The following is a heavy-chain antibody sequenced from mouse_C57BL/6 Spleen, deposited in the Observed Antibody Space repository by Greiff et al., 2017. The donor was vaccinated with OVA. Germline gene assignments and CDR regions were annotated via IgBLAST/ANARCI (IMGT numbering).Heavy chain of an antibody. J-gene: IGHJ3*01. CDR2: INPNYGTT. D-gene: IGHD1-1*01. Sequence: EVQLQQSGPELVKPGASVKISCKASGYSFTDYNMNWVKQSHGKSLEWIGVINPNYGTTSYNQKFKGKATLTVDQSSSTAYMQLNSLTSEDSAVDYCARHNYYGSRYGFAYWGQGTLVTVSA. CDR1: GYSFTDYN. V-gene: IGHV1-39*01. CDR3: ARHNYYGSRYGFAY.